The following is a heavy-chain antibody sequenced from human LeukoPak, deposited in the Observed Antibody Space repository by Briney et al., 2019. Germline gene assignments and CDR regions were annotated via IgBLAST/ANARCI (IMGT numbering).Heavy chain of an antibody. CDR2: IYPGDSDT. V-gene: IGHV5-51*01. J-gene: IGHJ3*02. Sequence: GESLKISCKGSGYSFTSYWIGWVRQMPGKGLEWMGIIYPGDSDTRYSPSFQGQVTISADKSISTAYLQWSSLKASDTAMYYCARQSDSSGYNRNPDAFDIWGQGTMVTVSS. CDR3: ARQSDSSGYNRNPDAFDI. CDR1: GYSFTSYW. D-gene: IGHD3-22*01.